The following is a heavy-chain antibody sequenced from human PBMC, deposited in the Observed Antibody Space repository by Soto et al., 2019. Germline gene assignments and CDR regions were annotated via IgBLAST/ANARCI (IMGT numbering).Heavy chain of an antibody. CDR1: GFTFSNAW. Sequence: GGSLRLSCAASGFTFSNAWMNWVRQAPGKGLEWVGRIKSKTDGGTTDYAAPVKGRFTISRDDSKSVAYLQMNSLKTEDTAVYYCVRLGRDGYTTPFDYWGQGTLVTVSS. CDR3: VRLGRDGYTTPFDY. J-gene: IGHJ4*02. D-gene: IGHD5-12*01. CDR2: IKSKTDGGTT. V-gene: IGHV3-15*07.